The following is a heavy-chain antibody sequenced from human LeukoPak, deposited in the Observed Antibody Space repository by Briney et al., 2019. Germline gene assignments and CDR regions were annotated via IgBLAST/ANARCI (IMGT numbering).Heavy chain of an antibody. V-gene: IGHV1-2*02. CDR1: GYTFTSYD. CDR2: INPNSGGT. J-gene: IGHJ4*02. D-gene: IGHD2-15*01. Sequence: ASVKVSCKASGYTFTSYDVNWVRQATGQGLEWMGWINPNSGGTNYAQKFQGRVTMTRDTSISTAYMELSRLRSDDTAVYYCARSERYCSGGSCYSVIDYWGQGTLVTVSS. CDR3: ARSERYCSGGSCYSVIDY.